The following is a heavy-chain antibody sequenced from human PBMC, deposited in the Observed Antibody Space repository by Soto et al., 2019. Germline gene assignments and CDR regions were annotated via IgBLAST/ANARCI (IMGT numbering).Heavy chain of an antibody. CDR2: IWYDGSNK. D-gene: IGHD1-26*01. V-gene: IGHV3-33*01. J-gene: IGHJ4*02. Sequence: GGSLRLSCAASGFTFSSYGMHWVRQAPGKGLEWVAVIWYDGSNKYYADSVKGRFTISRDNSKNTLYLQMNSLRAEDTAVYYCARDSPYSGDPTDTVGYYFDYWGQGTLVTVSS. CDR1: GFTFSSYG. CDR3: ARDSPYSGDPTDTVGYYFDY.